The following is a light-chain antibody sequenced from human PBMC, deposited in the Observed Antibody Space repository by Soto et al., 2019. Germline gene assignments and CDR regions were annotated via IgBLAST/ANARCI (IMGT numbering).Light chain of an antibody. CDR3: SSHAGIINVV. Sequence: QSVLTQPPSASGSPGQSVTISCTGTSSDVGGYNSVSWYQQHPGKAPKLIIYEVTKRPSGVPDRFSGSKSGNTASLTVSGLQAEDEADYYRSSHAGIINVVFGGGTKLTVL. V-gene: IGLV2-8*01. CDR1: SSDVGGYNS. J-gene: IGLJ3*02. CDR2: EVT.